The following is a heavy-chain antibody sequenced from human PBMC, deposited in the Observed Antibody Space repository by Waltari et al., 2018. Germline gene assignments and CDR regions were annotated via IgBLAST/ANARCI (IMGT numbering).Heavy chain of an antibody. V-gene: IGHV4-59*01. CDR1: GGSISSYY. D-gene: IGHD5-12*01. CDR2: IYYSGST. J-gene: IGHJ3*02. CDR3: ARGMATIIAFDI. Sequence: QVQLQESGPGLVKPSETLSLTCTVSGGSISSYYWCWIRQPPGKGLEWIGYIYYSGSTNYNPALKSRVTISLDTSKNQFSLKLSSVTAADTAVYYCARGMATIIAFDIWGQGTMVTVAS.